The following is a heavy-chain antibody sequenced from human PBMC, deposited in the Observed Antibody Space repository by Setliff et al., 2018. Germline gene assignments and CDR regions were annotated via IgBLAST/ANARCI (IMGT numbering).Heavy chain of an antibody. V-gene: IGHV3-48*03. CDR2: IDYSGATL. J-gene: IGHJ4*02. CDR1: GFNFTNPE. CDR3: ARDGGEY. Sequence: PGESLKISCAASGFNFTNPEMTWVRQAPGKGLEWISYIDYSGATLYYADSVKGRFTISRDSAKNSLYLQMNSLRVEDTAVYYCARDGGEYWGQGTLVTVSS. D-gene: IGHD3-16*01.